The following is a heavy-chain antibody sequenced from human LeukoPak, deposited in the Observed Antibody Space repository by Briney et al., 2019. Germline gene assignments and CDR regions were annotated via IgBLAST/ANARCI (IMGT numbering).Heavy chain of an antibody. Sequence: SETLSLTCAVYGGSFSGYYWSWIRQPPGKGLEWIGEINHSGSTNYNPSLKSRVTISVDASKNQFSLKLSSVTAADTAVYYCVRSGRAGPAAIYLAGKYFQHWGQGTLVTVSS. CDR3: VRSGRAGPAAIYLAGKYFQH. J-gene: IGHJ1*01. V-gene: IGHV4-34*01. D-gene: IGHD2-2*02. CDR2: INHSGST. CDR1: GGSFSGYY.